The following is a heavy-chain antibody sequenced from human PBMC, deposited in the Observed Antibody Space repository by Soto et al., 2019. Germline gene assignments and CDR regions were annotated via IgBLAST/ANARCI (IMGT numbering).Heavy chain of an antibody. D-gene: IGHD2-15*01. V-gene: IGHV1-2*04. CDR1: GYTFTGYY. J-gene: IGHJ6*02. Sequence: AASVKVSCKASGYTFTGYYMHWVRQAPGQGLEWMGWINPNSGGTNYAQKFQGWVTMTRDTSISTAYMELSRLRSDDTAVYYCARALGYCSGGSCYSDYYYGMDVWGQGTTVTVSS. CDR2: INPNSGGT. CDR3: ARALGYCSGGSCYSDYYYGMDV.